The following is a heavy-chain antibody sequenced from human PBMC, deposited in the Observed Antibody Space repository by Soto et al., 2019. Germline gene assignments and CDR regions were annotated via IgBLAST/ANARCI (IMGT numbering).Heavy chain of an antibody. CDR3: ARDRDKSSSNFDY. Sequence: GASVKVSCKVSGYTLTELSMHWVRQAPGKGLEWMGWINPKSGDTNYAQKFQGWVTMTRDTSISTAYMELSRLRSDDTAVYYCARDRDKSSSNFDYWGQGTLVTVSS. V-gene: IGHV1-2*04. CDR2: INPKSGDT. J-gene: IGHJ4*02. D-gene: IGHD6-6*01. CDR1: GYTLTELS.